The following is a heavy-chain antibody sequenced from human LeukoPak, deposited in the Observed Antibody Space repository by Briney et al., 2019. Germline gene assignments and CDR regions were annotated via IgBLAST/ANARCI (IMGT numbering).Heavy chain of an antibody. CDR3: AKDRECSGTTCSRYFDF. J-gene: IGHJ4*02. V-gene: IGHV3-23*01. D-gene: IGHD2-2*01. CDR1: GFIFSNYA. CDR2: ISVRGGHT. Sequence: PGGSLRLSCAASGFIFSNYAMSWVRQAPGKGLEWVFGISVRGGHTYYADPVKGRFTISRDNSGNTMYLQMNSLRAEDTAVYYCAKDRECSGTTCSRYFDFWGQGTLVDVSS.